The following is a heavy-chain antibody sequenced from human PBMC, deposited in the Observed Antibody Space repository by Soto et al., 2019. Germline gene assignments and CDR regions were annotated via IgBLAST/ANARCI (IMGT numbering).Heavy chain of an antibody. Sequence: SETLSLTCTVSGGSIGSYYWSWIRQPPGKGLEWIGYIYYSGSTNYNPSLKSRVTISVDTSKNQFSLKLSSVTAADTAVYYCARARFSSVLSYYGSGSYSPNWFDPWGQGTLVTVS. J-gene: IGHJ5*02. CDR2: IYYSGST. V-gene: IGHV4-59*08. CDR3: ARARFSSVLSYYGSGSYSPNWFDP. CDR1: GGSIGSYY. D-gene: IGHD3-10*01.